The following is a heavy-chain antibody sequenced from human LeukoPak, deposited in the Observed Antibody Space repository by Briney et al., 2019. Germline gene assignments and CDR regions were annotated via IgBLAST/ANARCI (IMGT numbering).Heavy chain of an antibody. D-gene: IGHD3-10*01. CDR1: GYTFTSYD. CDR3: ARAAGVLWFGELLSKPGPGYFDY. J-gene: IGHJ4*02. Sequence: ASVKVSCKASGYTFTSYDINWVRQATGQGLEWMGWMNPNSGNTGYAQKFQGRVTMTRNTSISTAYMELSSLRSEDTAVYYCARAAGVLWFGELLSKPGPGYFDYWGQGTLVTVSS. V-gene: IGHV1-8*01. CDR2: MNPNSGNT.